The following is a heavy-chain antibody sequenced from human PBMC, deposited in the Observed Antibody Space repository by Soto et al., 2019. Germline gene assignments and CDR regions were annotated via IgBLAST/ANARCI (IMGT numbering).Heavy chain of an antibody. Sequence: GGSLRLSCAASGFTLSNYAMRWVRQAPGKGLEWVSAISGGDVSTYYADSVKGRFTISRDNSKNTLYLQMNSLRAEDTAVYYCAKDSTPGGLDFWAQGAQVTVSS. CDR3: AKDSTPGGLDF. V-gene: IGHV3-23*01. D-gene: IGHD3-10*01. J-gene: IGHJ4*02. CDR2: ISGGDVST. CDR1: GFTLSNYA.